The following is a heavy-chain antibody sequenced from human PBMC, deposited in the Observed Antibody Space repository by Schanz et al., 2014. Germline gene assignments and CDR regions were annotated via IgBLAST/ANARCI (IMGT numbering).Heavy chain of an antibody. CDR3: AKGRDSLMTIDAFDM. J-gene: IGHJ3*02. CDR1: GFTFSSYW. Sequence: EVQLVESGGGLVQPVGSLRLSCAASGFTFSSYWMSWVRQAPGEGLEWVANIKQDGIEKYYVDSVKGRFTISRDNAKNTLYLQMNSLRAEDTAVYYCAKGRDSLMTIDAFDMWGQGTMVTVSS. D-gene: IGHD3-22*01. V-gene: IGHV3-7*03. CDR2: IKQDGIEK.